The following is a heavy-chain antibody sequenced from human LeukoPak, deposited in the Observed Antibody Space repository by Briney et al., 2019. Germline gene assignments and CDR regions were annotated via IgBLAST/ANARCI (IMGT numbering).Heavy chain of an antibody. D-gene: IGHD6-13*01. CDR3: ARMQQLVTPFTHYYYGMDV. V-gene: IGHV4-59*01. CDR2: IYYSGST. CDR1: GGSISSYY. Sequence: SETLSLTCTVSGGSISSYYWSWIRQPPGKGLEWIGYIYYSGSTNYNPSLKSRVTISVDTSKNQFSLKLSSVTAADTAVYYCARMQQLVTPFTHYYYGMDVWGQGTTVTASS. J-gene: IGHJ6*02.